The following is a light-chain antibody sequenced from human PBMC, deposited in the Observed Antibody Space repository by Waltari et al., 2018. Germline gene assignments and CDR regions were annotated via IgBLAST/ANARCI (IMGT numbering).Light chain of an antibody. J-gene: IGKJ1*01. CDR1: QSFSRA. CDR3: QHYLRLPVT. V-gene: IGKV3-20*01. Sequence: EIVLTQSPGPLSLSLGERAPVSCRASQSFSRALAWYQQKPGQAPRLLIYGASTRATGIPDRFSGSGSGTDFSLTISRLEPDDFAVYYCQHYLRLPVTFGQGTTVEI. CDR2: GAS.